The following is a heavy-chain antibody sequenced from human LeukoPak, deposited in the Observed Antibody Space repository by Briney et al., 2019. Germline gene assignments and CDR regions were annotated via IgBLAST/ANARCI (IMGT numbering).Heavy chain of an antibody. CDR2: INPNSGGT. Sequence: ASVKVSCKTSGYIFIGYYMHWVRQDPGQGLEWMGWINPNSGGTNYAQKFQGRVTMTTDTSMSTAYMELSRLTSDDTAVYYCARAGGRSWFDAWGQGTLVTVSS. CDR3: ARAGGRSWFDA. J-gene: IGHJ5*02. CDR1: GYIFIGYY. V-gene: IGHV1-2*02.